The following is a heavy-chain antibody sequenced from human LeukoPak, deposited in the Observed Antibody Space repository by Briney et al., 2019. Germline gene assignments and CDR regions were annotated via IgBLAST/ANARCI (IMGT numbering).Heavy chain of an antibody. V-gene: IGHV3-53*01. CDR1: GFTVSDNY. CDR3: VKAASGGWYDTNFDY. J-gene: IGHJ4*02. D-gene: IGHD6-19*01. Sequence: GGSLRLSCAASGFTVSDNYMTWVRQAPGKGLEWVSSIYSAGATHYAESVKGRFTISRDNSKNTLYLQMNSLRAEDAAVYYCVKAASGGWYDTNFDYWGQGTLVTVSS. CDR2: IYSAGAT.